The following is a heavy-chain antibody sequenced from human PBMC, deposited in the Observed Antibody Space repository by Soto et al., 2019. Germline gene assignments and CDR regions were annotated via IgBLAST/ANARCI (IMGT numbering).Heavy chain of an antibody. J-gene: IGHJ4*02. Sequence: GESLKISCKGSGYSFTSYWIGWVRQMPGKGLEWMGIIYPGDSDTRYSPSFQGQVTISADKSISTAYLQWSSLKASDTAMYYCARHVGYYYGSGSYVGYFDYWGQGTLVTVSS. D-gene: IGHD3-10*01. CDR1: GYSFTSYW. CDR2: IYPGDSDT. CDR3: ARHVGYYYGSGSYVGYFDY. V-gene: IGHV5-51*01.